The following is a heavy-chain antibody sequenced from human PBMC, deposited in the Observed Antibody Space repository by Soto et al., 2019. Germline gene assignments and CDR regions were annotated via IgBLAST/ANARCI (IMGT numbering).Heavy chain of an antibody. J-gene: IGHJ6*02. Sequence: QVQLVESGGGVVQPGRSLRLSCAASGFTFSSYGMHWVRQAPGKGLEWVAVISSDGSDKYYADSVKGRFTISRDNSKNMLYVQLNRMRAEDTALYSCARDRLYGAGLIDVWGQGTAVTASS. D-gene: IGHD3-10*01. CDR1: GFTFSSYG. CDR2: ISSDGSDK. CDR3: ARDRLYGAGLIDV. V-gene: IGHV3-30-3*01.